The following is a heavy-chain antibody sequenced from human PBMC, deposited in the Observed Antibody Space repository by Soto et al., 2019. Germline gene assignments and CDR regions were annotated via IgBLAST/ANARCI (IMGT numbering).Heavy chain of an antibody. D-gene: IGHD6-19*01. V-gene: IGHV1-69*01. Sequence: QVQVVQSGAEVKKPGSSVKVSCKASGGTFSNYGFGWVRQAPGHGLEWMGGIIPIFGTTNYAQNFQGRVTTTADESTNTAYMELTSLRSEDTAVYYCARGRSGNYLWGQFADGGQGTLVTVSS. J-gene: IGHJ4*02. CDR3: ARGRSGNYLWGQFAD. CDR2: IIPIFGTT. CDR1: GGTFSNYG.